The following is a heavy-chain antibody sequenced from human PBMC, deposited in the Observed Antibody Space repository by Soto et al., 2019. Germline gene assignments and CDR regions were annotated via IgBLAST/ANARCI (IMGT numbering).Heavy chain of an antibody. V-gene: IGHV4-39*01. CDR3: SRHGSTAGLVFDS. CDR2: IYDGGTT. D-gene: IGHD6-13*01. CDR1: GGSINNRNNY. Sequence: QTQLQESGPRLVKPSETVSLTCTVSGGSINNRNNYWGWIRQSPVTGLEWLGSIYDGGTTYYNPSLKIRVTISGDTSNNQFSLRVISLTAADSAVYHCSRHGSTAGLVFDSWGPVIQVTVSS. J-gene: IGHJ4*02.